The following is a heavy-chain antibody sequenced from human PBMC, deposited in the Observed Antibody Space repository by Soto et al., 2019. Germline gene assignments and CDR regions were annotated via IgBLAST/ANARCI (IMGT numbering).Heavy chain of an antibody. CDR3: ERDYEGEIDILTSYYNVEYYYGMDV. D-gene: IGHD3-9*01. V-gene: IGHV3-21*01. CDR1: GFTFSSYS. CDR2: ISSSSSYI. Sequence: EVQLVESGGGLVKPGGSLRLSCAASGFTFSSYSMNWVRQAPGKGLEWVSSISSSSSYIYYADSVKGRLTISRDKAKNSMYTQKNSLRAEETDVSYCERDYEGEIDILTSYYNVEYYYGMDVWGQGTTVTVSS. J-gene: IGHJ6*02.